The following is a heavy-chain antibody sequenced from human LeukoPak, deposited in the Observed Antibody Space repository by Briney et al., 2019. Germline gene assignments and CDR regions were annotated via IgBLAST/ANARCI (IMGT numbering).Heavy chain of an antibody. J-gene: IGHJ4*02. D-gene: IGHD3-10*01. V-gene: IGHV4-34*01. CDR1: GGSFSGYY. CDR3: ARGAPARYYYGSGSCYPHDY. CDR2: INHSGST. Sequence: PSETLSLTCAVYGGSFSGYYWSWIRQPPGKGLEWIGEINHSGSTNYNPSLKSRVTISVDTSKNQFSLKLSSVTAADTAVYYCARGAPARYYYGSGSCYPHDYWGQGTLVTVSS.